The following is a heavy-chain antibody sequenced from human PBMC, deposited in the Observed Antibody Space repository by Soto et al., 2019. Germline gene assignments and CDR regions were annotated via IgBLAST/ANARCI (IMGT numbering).Heavy chain of an antibody. D-gene: IGHD3-10*01. J-gene: IGHJ6*02. CDR2: FIGSGGST. CDR3: AKDLYYGSGTSTYYYGMDV. V-gene: IGHV3-23*01. CDR1: GFTFSSYA. Sequence: GGSLRLSCAASGFTFSSYAMSWVRQAPGKGLEWVSVFIGSGGSTYYADSVKGRFTISRDNSKNTLYLQMNSLRAEDTAVYYCAKDLYYGSGTSTYYYGMDVWGQGTTVTVSS.